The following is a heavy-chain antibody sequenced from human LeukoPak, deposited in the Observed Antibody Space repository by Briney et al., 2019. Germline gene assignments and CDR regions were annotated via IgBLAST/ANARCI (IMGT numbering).Heavy chain of an antibody. D-gene: IGHD3-3*01. CDR2: ISGSGGST. CDR1: GFTFSSYA. J-gene: IGHJ4*02. V-gene: IGHV3-23*01. CDR3: AKFYYDFWSGYFDY. Sequence: GGSLRLSCAASGFTFSSYAMSWVRQAPGKGLEWVSAISGSGGSTYYADSVKGRFTISRDNSKNTLYRQMNSLRAEDTAVYYCAKFYYDFWSGYFDYWGQGTLVTVSS.